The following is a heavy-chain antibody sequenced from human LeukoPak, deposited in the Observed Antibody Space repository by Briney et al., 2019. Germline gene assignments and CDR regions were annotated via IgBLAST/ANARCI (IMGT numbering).Heavy chain of an antibody. CDR1: GGSISSSSYY. D-gene: IGHD1-26*01. V-gene: IGHV4-39*01. CDR2: IYYSGSS. J-gene: IGHJ4*02. CDR3: ARRDGGSYYWFDY. Sequence: ETLSLTCTVSGGSISSSSYYWGWIRQPPGKGLEWIGSIYYSGSSYYNPSLKSRVTISVDTSKNQFSLKLSSVTAADTAVYYCARRDGGSYYWFDYWGQGTLVTVSS.